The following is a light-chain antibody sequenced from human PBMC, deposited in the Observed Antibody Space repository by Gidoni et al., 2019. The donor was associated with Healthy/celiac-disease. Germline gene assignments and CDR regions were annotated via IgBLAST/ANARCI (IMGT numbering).Light chain of an antibody. CDR3: QQYDNLWT. Sequence: DIQMTQSPSSLSASVGDRVTITCQASQDISNYLNWYQQKPGKAPKLLIYDASNLETGVPSRFSGSGSGTDFTFTISSLQPEDIATYYCQQYDNLWTFGQGTKVKIK. CDR1: QDISNY. CDR2: DAS. V-gene: IGKV1-33*01. J-gene: IGKJ1*01.